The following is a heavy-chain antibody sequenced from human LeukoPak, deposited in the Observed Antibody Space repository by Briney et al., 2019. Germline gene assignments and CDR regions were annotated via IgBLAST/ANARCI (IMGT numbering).Heavy chain of an antibody. J-gene: IGHJ4*02. D-gene: IGHD1-26*01. CDR3: AITLGATSIDY. CDR1: GDSFTGYC. Sequence: GASVRVSCKAAGDSFTGYCMDRVRQATGQWLEWMGWINPNSGGTNYAQKFQGWVTMTRDTSISTAYMELSRLRSDDTAVYYCAITLGATSIDYWGQGTLVTVSS. V-gene: IGHV1-2*04. CDR2: INPNSGGT.